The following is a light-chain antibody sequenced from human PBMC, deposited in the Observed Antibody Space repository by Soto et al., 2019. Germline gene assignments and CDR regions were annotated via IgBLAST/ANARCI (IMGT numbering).Light chain of an antibody. CDR2: DAS. J-gene: IGKJ5*01. Sequence: EIVLTQSPATLSLFPGERATLSCRASQSVSIYLAWYQQKPGQAPRLLIYDASNRATGIPARFSGSGSGTDFTLTINSLEPEDFAVYYCQQRNVWPPITFGQGTRLEIK. CDR1: QSVSIY. V-gene: IGKV3-11*01. CDR3: QQRNVWPPIT.